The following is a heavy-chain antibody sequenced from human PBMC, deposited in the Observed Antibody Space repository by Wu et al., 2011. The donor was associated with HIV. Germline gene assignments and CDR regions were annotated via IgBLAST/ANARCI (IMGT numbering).Heavy chain of an antibody. CDR1: GYTFSTSG. CDR3: ARDESGSSSFYGMDV. Sequence: LVQSGPEVKKPGSSVKVSCKASGYTFSTSGVSWVRQAPGQGLEWMGWISTYSGNTKYAQRLQGRVTMTTDTPANTAYMELRSLRSDDTAVYYCARDESGSSSFYGMDVWGQGTTVTVSS. CDR2: ISTYSGNT. D-gene: IGHD1-26*01. J-gene: IGHJ6*02. V-gene: IGHV1-18*04.